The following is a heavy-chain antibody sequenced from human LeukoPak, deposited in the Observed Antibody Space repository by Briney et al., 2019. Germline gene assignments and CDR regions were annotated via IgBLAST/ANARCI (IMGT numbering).Heavy chain of an antibody. Sequence: TSETLSLTCTVSGGSISSGAYYWSWVRQHPGKGLEWIGYIHYSGSTYYNPSLKSRTFISIDSSKNQFSLNLSSVTAADTAVYYCARGGGYDFWNYWGQGTLVTVSS. CDR3: ARGGGYDFWNY. CDR1: GGSISSGAYY. CDR2: IHYSGST. D-gene: IGHD3-3*01. V-gene: IGHV4-31*03. J-gene: IGHJ4*02.